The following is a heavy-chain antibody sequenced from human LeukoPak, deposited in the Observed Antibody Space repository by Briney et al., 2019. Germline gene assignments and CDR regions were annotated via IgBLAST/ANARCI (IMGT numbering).Heavy chain of an antibody. Sequence: ASVKVSCKASGYTFTSYEINWVRQATGQGLEWMGWMNPNSGNTGYAQKFQGRVTMTRNTSISTAYMELSSLRSEDTAVYYCARSDSSGYYYVEHFDYWGQGTLVTVSS. D-gene: IGHD3-22*01. V-gene: IGHV1-8*01. J-gene: IGHJ4*02. CDR1: GYTFTSYE. CDR2: MNPNSGNT. CDR3: ARSDSSGYYYVEHFDY.